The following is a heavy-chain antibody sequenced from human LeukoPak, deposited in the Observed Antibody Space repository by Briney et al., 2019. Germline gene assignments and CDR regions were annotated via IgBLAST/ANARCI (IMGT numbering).Heavy chain of an antibody. Sequence: GGSLRLSCAASGFTFTSYGMHWVRQAPGKGLEWVALITYDGYYKYYSDSVKGRFTISSDTSKNTLYLQMNSLRAEDTAVYYCARDLSPVVRASPMGCWGQGTLVTVSS. D-gene: IGHD3-10*01. CDR3: ARDLSPVVRASPMGC. V-gene: IGHV3-30*03. J-gene: IGHJ4*02. CDR2: ITYDGYYK. CDR1: GFTFTSYG.